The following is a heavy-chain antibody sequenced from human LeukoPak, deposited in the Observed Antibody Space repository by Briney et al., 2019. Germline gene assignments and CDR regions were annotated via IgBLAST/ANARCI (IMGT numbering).Heavy chain of an antibody. CDR3: AKVGHYHDFDY. V-gene: IGHV3-30*18. D-gene: IGHD3-3*01. CDR2: ISYAGTNK. J-gene: IGHJ4*02. Sequence: PGGSLTLACAASGFTFSSYAIHSVRQAPGKGLEWVALISYAGTNKYYADSLKCRFTFSINNTKNTLYIQINSLTAHQTAVYYCAKVGHYHDFDYWGQGNLVTVSS. CDR1: GFTFSSYA.